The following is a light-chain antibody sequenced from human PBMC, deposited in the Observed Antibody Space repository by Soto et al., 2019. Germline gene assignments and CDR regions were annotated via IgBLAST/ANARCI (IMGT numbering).Light chain of an antibody. J-gene: IGLJ3*02. CDR3: SSYTRTSTLWV. V-gene: IGLV2-14*01. CDR2: EVS. Sequence: QSALTQPASVSGSPGQSITISCTGNSSDGGGYDYVSWYQQHPGKAPKVMIYEVSDRPSGVSNRFSGSKSGNTASLPISGLQAEDEADYDCSSYTRTSTLWVFGGGTKLTVL. CDR1: SSDGGGYDY.